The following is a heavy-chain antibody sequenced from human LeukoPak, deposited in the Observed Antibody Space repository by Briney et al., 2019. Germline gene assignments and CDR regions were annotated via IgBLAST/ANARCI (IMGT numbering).Heavy chain of an antibody. CDR2: ISSTGSNI. Sequence: GGSLRLSCAASGFTFADYAMAWCRQAPGKGLKWVSYISSTGSNIYYADSVKGRFTISRDNAKNSLYLLMNSLRTEATAVYSFAATYYYDGSCDYWGQGTLVTVSS. CDR3: AATYYYDGSCDY. J-gene: IGHJ4*02. V-gene: IGHV3-48*03. CDR1: GFTFADYA. D-gene: IGHD3-22*01.